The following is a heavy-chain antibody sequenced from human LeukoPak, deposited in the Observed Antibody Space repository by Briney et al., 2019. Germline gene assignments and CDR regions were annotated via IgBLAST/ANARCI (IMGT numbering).Heavy chain of an antibody. CDR1: GYTFTGYY. V-gene: IGHV1-2*02. CDR2: INPNSGGT. CDR3: ARSQPIAAGHFDY. J-gene: IGHJ4*02. D-gene: IGHD6-25*01. Sequence: ASVKVSCKASGYTFTGYYMHWVRQAPGQGLEWMGWINPNSGGTNYAQKFQGRVTMTRDTSISAAYMELSRLRSDDTAVYYCARSQPIAAGHFDYWGQGTLVTVSS.